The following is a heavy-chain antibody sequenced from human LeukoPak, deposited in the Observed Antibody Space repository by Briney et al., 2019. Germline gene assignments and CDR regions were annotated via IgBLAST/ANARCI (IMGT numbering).Heavy chain of an antibody. CDR2: IKQDGSEK. V-gene: IGHV3-7*02. D-gene: IGHD3-10*01. J-gene: IGHJ4*02. Sequence: GGSLRLSCATSGFTFSNYWMNWVRQAPGKGLEWVANIKQDGSEKYYVDSVKGRFTISRDNAKNSLYLQMNSLRAEDTAVYYCARGFGSGSSIPFDYWGQGTLVTVSS. CDR1: GFTFSNYW. CDR3: ARGFGSGSSIPFDY.